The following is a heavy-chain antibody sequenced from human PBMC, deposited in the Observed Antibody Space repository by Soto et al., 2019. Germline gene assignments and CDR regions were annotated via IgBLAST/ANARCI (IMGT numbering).Heavy chain of an antibody. CDR3: AGDSQGDSSGGPDP. Sequence: QVQLVQSGAEVKKPGASVKVSCKASGYTFTSYYMHWVRQAPGQGLEWMGIINPSGGSTSYAQKFQGRVTMGRETATSAGDVERRSLGAEDTAVYYCAGDSQGDSSGGPDPWGQGTLVTVSS. CDR2: INPSGGST. D-gene: IGHD3-16*01. V-gene: IGHV1-46*01. J-gene: IGHJ5*02. CDR1: GYTFTSYY.